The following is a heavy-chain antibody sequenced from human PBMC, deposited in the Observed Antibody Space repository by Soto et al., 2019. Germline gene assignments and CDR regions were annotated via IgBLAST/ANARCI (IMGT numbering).Heavy chain of an antibody. CDR2: INHSGST. J-gene: IGHJ4*02. CDR3: ARATPNGRDY. V-gene: IGHV4-34*01. D-gene: IGHD2-15*01. Sequence: QLQLQQWGAGLLKPSETLSLTCAVYGASFSDYYWSWIRQPPGKGLEWIGEINHSGSTSYNPSLKSRVTISVDTSKNQFSLKLSSVTAADTALYYCARATPNGRDYWGQGTLVTVSS. CDR1: GASFSDYY.